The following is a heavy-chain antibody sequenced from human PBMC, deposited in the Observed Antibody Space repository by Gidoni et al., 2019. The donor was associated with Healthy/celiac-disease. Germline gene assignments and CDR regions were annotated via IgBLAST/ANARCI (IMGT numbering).Heavy chain of an antibody. J-gene: IGHJ4*02. V-gene: IGHV3-74*01. CDR2: INSDGSST. Sequence: EVQLVESGGGLVQPGGSLRLSCAASGFTFSSYWMHWVRQAPGKGLVWVSRINSDGSSTSYADSVKGRFTISRDNAKNTLYLQMNSLRAEDTAVYYCARGREDYYDSSGYLHWGQGTLVTVSS. CDR3: ARGREDYYDSSGYLH. CDR1: GFTFSSYW. D-gene: IGHD3-22*01.